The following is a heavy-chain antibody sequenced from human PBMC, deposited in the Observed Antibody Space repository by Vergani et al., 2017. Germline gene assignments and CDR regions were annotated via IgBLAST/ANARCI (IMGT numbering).Heavy chain of an antibody. V-gene: IGHV4-61*02. J-gene: IGHJ5*02. D-gene: IGHD3-16*01. Sequence: QVQLQESGPGLVKPSQTLSLTCSVSGVSVSSTAFYWNWIRQPAGKGLEWIGRIYGSGNNNYNPSLESRVTISRDTSKNQFSLKVHSVTAAATAVYYCAGGKTRTDWLDPWGQGTQVIVSS. CDR1: GVSVSSTAFY. CDR2: IYGSGNN. CDR3: AGGKTRTDWLDP.